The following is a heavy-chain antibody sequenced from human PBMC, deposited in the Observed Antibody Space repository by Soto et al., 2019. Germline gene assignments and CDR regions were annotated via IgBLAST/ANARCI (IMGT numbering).Heavy chain of an antibody. J-gene: IGHJ4*02. CDR2: IIPLFDAT. Sequence: VQLVQSGAEVRKPGSSVKVSCKDSGGTFTTYDISWVRQAPGQGLEWMGGIIPLFDATKYAQKFQGRVTITADKSTGTAYMELSSLRSEDTAMYYCARDRSSSWYNGTFYFDSWGQGTLVTVSS. CDR3: ARDRSSSWYNGTFYFDS. V-gene: IGHV1-69*06. CDR1: GGTFTTYD. D-gene: IGHD6-19*01.